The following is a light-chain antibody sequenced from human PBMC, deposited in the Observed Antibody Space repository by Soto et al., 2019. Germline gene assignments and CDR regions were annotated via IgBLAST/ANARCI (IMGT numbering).Light chain of an antibody. CDR1: SSDVGGRNY. Sequence: QSALTQPASVSGSPGQSISISCTGTSSDVGGRNYVSWYQQHPGKAPKLIIYGVSNRPSGVSYRFSGSKSGNTASLTIPGLQAEDEADYYCSSYTSSSTLYVVFGGGTKLTVL. CDR2: GVS. V-gene: IGLV2-14*01. J-gene: IGLJ2*01. CDR3: SSYTSSSTLYVV.